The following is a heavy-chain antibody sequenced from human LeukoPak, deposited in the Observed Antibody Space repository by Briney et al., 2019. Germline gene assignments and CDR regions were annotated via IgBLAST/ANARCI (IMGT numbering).Heavy chain of an antibody. D-gene: IGHD3-10*01. J-gene: IGHJ4*02. V-gene: IGHV4-30-2*01. CDR2: IYHSGST. CDR1: GGSISSGGYY. Sequence: PSETLSLTCTVSGGSISSGGYYWSWIRQPPGKGLEWIGYIYHSGSTYYNPSLKSRVTISVDRSKNQFSLKVSSVTAADTAVYYCARRPITAYYFDYWGQGTLVTVSS. CDR3: ARRPITAYYFDY.